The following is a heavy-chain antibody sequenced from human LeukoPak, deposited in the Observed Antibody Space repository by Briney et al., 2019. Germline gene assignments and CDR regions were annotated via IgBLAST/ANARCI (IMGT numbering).Heavy chain of an antibody. CDR2: IYSGGST. D-gene: IGHD2-21*02. CDR1: GFNVSNNY. Sequence: GGSLRLSCAASGFNVSNNYMTWVRQAPGKGLEWVSVIYSGGSTYYADSVKGRFTISRDNSKNTLYLQMNSLRAEDTAVYYCARVRDRYSEETAFDIWGQGTMVTVSS. CDR3: ARVRDRYSEETAFDI. V-gene: IGHV3-53*01. J-gene: IGHJ3*02.